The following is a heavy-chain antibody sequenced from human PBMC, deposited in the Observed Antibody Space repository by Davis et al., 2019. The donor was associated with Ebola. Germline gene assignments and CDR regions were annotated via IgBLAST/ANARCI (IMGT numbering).Heavy chain of an antibody. V-gene: IGHV1-3*01. CDR1: GYTFTSYA. CDR3: ARAVSYYGSGIDY. CDR2: INAGNGNT. J-gene: IGHJ4*02. Sequence: ASVKVSCKASGYTFTSYAMHWVRQAPGQRLEWMGWINAGNGNTKYSQKFQGRVTITRDTSASTAYMELRSLRSDDTAVYYCARAVSYYGSGIDYWGQGTLVTVSS. D-gene: IGHD3-10*01.